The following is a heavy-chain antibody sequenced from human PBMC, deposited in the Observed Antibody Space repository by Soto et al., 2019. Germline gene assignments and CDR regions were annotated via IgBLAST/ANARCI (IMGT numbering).Heavy chain of an antibody. V-gene: IGHV5-51*01. CDR1: GYSFTSYW. D-gene: IGHD3-3*01. CDR2: IYPGDSDT. Sequence: GESLKISCKGSGYSFTSYWIGWVRQMPGKGLEWMGIIYPGDSDTRYSPSFQGQVTISADKSISTAYLQWSSLKASDTAMYYCARLSYDFWSGYYSETYNWFDPWGQGTLVTVSS. CDR3: ARLSYDFWSGYYSETYNWFDP. J-gene: IGHJ5*02.